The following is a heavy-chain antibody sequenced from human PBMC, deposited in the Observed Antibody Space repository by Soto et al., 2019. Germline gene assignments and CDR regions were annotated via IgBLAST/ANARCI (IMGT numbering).Heavy chain of an antibody. Sequence: ASVKVSCKASGYTFTSYYMHWVRQAPGQGLEWMGIINPSGGSTSYAQKFQGRVTMTRDTSTSTVYMELSSLRAEDTAVYYCVRVAYYYYGMDVWGQGTTVTVSS. CDR2: INPSGGST. J-gene: IGHJ6*02. CDR1: GYTFTSYY. CDR3: VRVAYYYYGMDV. V-gene: IGHV1-46*01.